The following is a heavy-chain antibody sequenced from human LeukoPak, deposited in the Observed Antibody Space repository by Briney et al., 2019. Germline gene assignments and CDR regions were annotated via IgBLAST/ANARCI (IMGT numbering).Heavy chain of an antibody. CDR2: INPSGGST. D-gene: IGHD3-22*01. CDR1: GYTFTSYY. J-gene: IGHJ3*02. V-gene: IGHV1-46*01. CDR3: ASPGDSIRRAAASNAFDI. Sequence: ASVKVSCTASGYTFTSYYMYRVRQAPGQGLEWMGIINPSGGSTSYAQKFQGRVTMTRDTSTITVYMELSSLRSEDTAVYYCASPGDSIRRAAASNAFDIWGQGTMVTVSS.